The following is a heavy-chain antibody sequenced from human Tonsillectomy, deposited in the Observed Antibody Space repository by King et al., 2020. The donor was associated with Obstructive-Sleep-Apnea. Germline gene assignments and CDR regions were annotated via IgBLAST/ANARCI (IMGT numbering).Heavy chain of an antibody. CDR3: ARGGWSGYYTRQLDY. V-gene: IGHV3-11*06. CDR2: ISSSSSYT. Sequence: VQLVESGGGLVTPGGSLRLSCAASGFPFSDYYMNWIRQAPGKGLEWLSYISSSSSYTNYADSGKGQFTISRDNARNSLYLQMNNLRVEDTAVYYCARGGWSGYYTRQLDYWGQGTLVTVSS. CDR1: GFPFSDYY. J-gene: IGHJ4*02. D-gene: IGHD3-3*01.